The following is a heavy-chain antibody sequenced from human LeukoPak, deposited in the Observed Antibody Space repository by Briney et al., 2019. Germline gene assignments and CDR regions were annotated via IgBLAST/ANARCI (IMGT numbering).Heavy chain of an antibody. CDR2: ISAYNGNT. D-gene: IGHD4-17*01. CDR3: ARDGTTVTMYYYYYYGMDV. V-gene: IGHV1-18*01. Sequence: ASVKVSCKASGYTFTSYGISWVRQAPGQGLEWMGWISAYNGNTNYAQKLQGRGTMTTDTSTSTAYMELRSLRSDDTAVYYCARDGTTVTMYYYYYYGMDVWGQGTTVTVSS. CDR1: GYTFTSYG. J-gene: IGHJ6*02.